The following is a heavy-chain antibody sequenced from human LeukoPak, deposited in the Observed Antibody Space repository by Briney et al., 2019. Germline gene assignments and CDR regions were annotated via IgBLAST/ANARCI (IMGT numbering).Heavy chain of an antibody. Sequence: GGSLRLSCAASGFTFSSYGMHWVRQAPGKGLEWVSLISATATYYADSVKGRFTISRDISRNTLYLQMNSLRAEDTAVYYCAREDSSSWYGGYYFDYWGQGTLVTVSS. CDR3: AREDSSSWYGGYYFDY. CDR1: GFTFSSYG. CDR2: ISATAT. D-gene: IGHD6-13*01. V-gene: IGHV3-NL1*01. J-gene: IGHJ4*02.